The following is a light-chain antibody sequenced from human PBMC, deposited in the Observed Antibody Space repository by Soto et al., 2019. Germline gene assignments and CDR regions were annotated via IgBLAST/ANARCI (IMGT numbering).Light chain of an antibody. CDR2: YDN. CDR3: AAWDDDSLDGHVV. Sequence: QSVLSQPPSASGTPGQRVTISCSGSFSNIGSNPVNWYQQLPGTPPKLLIYYDNQRPSGVPDRFSGSRSGTSASLAISGLQSEDEADYYCAAWDDDSLDGHVVFGGGTKLTVL. J-gene: IGLJ2*01. CDR1: FSNIGSNP. V-gene: IGLV1-44*01.